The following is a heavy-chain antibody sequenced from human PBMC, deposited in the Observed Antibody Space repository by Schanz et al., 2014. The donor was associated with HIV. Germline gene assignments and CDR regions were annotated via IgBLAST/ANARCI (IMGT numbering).Heavy chain of an antibody. CDR2: INPNSGGT. V-gene: IGHV1-2*02. CDR1: GYTFINYD. J-gene: IGHJ5*02. CDR3: AREKTTLNWFDP. Sequence: QVQLVQSGAEVKKPGASVKVSCKASGYTFINYDIHWVRQAPGQGLEWMGWINPNSGGTNYAQKFQGRVTLTRDTSISTAYMELSRLRSDDTAVYYCAREKTTLNWFDPWGQGTLVTVSS.